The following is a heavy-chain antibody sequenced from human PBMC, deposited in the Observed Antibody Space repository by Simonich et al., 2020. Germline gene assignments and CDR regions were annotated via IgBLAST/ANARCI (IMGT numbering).Heavy chain of an antibody. V-gene: IGHV4-38-2*02. J-gene: IGHJ6*02. CDR2: IYHSGRT. Sequence: QVQLQESGPGLVNPSETLSLTCSVSGYSISSGYYWAWIRQPPGKGLEGIGSIYHSGRTYYKPSLKSRVTISVDTSKNQFSLKLSSVTAADTAVYYCARVGYSNYYYYGMDVWGQGTTVTVSS. D-gene: IGHD6-13*01. CDR3: ARVGYSNYYYYGMDV. CDR1: GYSISSGYY.